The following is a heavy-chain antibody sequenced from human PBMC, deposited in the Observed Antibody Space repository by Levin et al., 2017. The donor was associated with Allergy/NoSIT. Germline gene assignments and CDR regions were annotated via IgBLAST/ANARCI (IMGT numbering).Heavy chain of an antibody. CDR1: GFAFRSYT. CDR3: AKGLSSGSPYRAFDM. D-gene: IGHD1-26*01. J-gene: IGHJ3*02. V-gene: IGHV3-23*01. Sequence: QPGGSLRLSCAASGFAFRSYTMTWVRQAPGRGLEWVSTLRYSGDTTHYADSVKGRFTISRDGFKDTLFLQMNSLRPEDTAVYYCAKGLSSGSPYRAFDMWGQGTMVTVSS. CDR2: LRYSGDTT.